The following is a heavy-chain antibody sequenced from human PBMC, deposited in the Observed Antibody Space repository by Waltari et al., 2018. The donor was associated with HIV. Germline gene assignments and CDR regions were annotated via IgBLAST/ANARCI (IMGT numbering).Heavy chain of an antibody. CDR3: ARMQRFYGSEQSRYFYFGMDV. J-gene: IGHJ6*02. V-gene: IGHV3-53*01. CDR1: GFIVSDNY. D-gene: IGHD3-16*02. Sequence: EVQLVESGGNLPRPGGSLRLSCVGSGFIVSDNYMSWVRQAPGKGPESVSVLYSNGNTLYGGSVKGRFTIFRDNSKNTLYLQMNTLRVDDTAVYYCARMQRFYGSEQSRYFYFGMDVWGQGTTVTVSS. CDR2: LYSNGNT.